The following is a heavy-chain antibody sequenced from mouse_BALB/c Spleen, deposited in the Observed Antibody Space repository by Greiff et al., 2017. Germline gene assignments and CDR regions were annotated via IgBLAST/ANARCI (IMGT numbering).Heavy chain of an antibody. V-gene: IGHV5-12-2*01. J-gene: IGHJ2*01. CDR1: GFTFSSFG. D-gene: IGHD1-1*01. Sequence: EVQGVESGGGLVQPGGSRKLSCAASGFTFSSFGMHWVRQAPEKRLEWVAYISNGGGSTYYPDTVKGRFTISRDNAKNTLYLQMSSLKSEDTAMYYCATLYGSSYMYYFDYWGQGTTLIVSS. CDR3: ATLYGSSYMYYFDY. CDR2: ISNGGGST.